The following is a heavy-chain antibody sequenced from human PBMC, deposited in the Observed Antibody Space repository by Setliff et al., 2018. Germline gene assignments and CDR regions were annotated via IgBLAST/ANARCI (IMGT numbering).Heavy chain of an antibody. CDR1: GGSISSRSYC. CDR3: TVYNTGSSKDHY. V-gene: IGHV4-39*07. D-gene: IGHD2-8*02. Sequence: PSETLSLTCTVSGGSISSRSYCWGWIRQPPGKGLEWIVSIYYSGSTYYNPSLKSRVTISVDTSKNQFSLKLSSVTAADTALYYCTVYNTGSSKDHYWGQGTPVTVSS. CDR2: IYYSGST. J-gene: IGHJ4*02.